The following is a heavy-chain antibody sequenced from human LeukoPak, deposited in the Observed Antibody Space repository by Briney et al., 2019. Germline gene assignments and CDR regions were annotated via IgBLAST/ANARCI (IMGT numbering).Heavy chain of an antibody. D-gene: IGHD2-21*02. Sequence: NPGGSLRLSCAASGFTFSSYSMNWVRQAPGKGLEWVSSISSSSSYIYYADSAKGRFTISRDNAKNSLYLQMNSLRAEDTAVYYCARDGGDDEGGAFDIWGQGTMVTVSS. CDR1: GFTFSSYS. J-gene: IGHJ3*02. CDR3: ARDGGDDEGGAFDI. CDR2: ISSSSSYI. V-gene: IGHV3-21*01.